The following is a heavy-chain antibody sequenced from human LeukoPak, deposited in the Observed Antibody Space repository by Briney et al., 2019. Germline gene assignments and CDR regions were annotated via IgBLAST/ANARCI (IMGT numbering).Heavy chain of an antibody. D-gene: IGHD3-10*01. Sequence: KASETLSLTCAVSGDSISSGDYSWSWIRQPSGKGLEWIGYIFHSGSSYYNPSLKSRVTTSVDKSKNQFSLRLTSVTAADTAVYYCARELWFVNVPGSWFDPWGQGTLVTVSS. CDR3: ARELWFVNVPGSWFDP. CDR2: IFHSGSS. V-gene: IGHV4-30-2*01. CDR1: GDSISSGDYS. J-gene: IGHJ5*02.